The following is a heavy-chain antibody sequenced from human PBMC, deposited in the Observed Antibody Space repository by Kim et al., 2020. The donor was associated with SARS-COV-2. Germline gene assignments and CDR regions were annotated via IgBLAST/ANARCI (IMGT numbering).Heavy chain of an antibody. Sequence: FYAESVKGRFTISRENSKNMLFLQMHNLGAEDTALYYCAKSVSGRSLFAYWGQGVLVTVSS. V-gene: IGHV3-23*01. D-gene: IGHD3-16*01. CDR3: AKSVSGRSLFAY. J-gene: IGHJ4*02.